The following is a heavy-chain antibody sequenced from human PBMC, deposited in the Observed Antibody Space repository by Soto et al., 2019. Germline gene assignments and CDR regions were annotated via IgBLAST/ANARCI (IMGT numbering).Heavy chain of an antibody. J-gene: IGHJ4*02. CDR3: PKSQNIPAAGTVFAY. V-gene: IGHV3-23*01. Sequence: GGSLRLSCAASGFTFSSYAMSWVRQAPGKGLEWVSGISGTSSYTYYIDSVKGRFTISRDNSRNTLYLQLNSLRGEDTAVYYYPKSQNIPAAGTVFAYWGQGPLVPVSS. D-gene: IGHD6-13*01. CDR1: GFTFSSYA. CDR2: ISGTSSYT.